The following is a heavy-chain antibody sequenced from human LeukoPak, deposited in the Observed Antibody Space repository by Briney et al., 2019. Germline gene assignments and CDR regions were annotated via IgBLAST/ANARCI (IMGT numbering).Heavy chain of an antibody. J-gene: IGHJ3*02. CDR1: GFTFSSYW. Sequence: SGGSLRLSCAASGFTFSSYWMSWVRQAPGKGLEWVANIKQDGSEKYYVDSVKGRFTISRDNAKNSLYLQMNSLRAEDTAVYYCARELWVGYCSGGSCYDDAFDIWGQGTMVTVSS. D-gene: IGHD2-15*01. CDR3: ARELWVGYCSGGSCYDDAFDI. V-gene: IGHV3-7*01. CDR2: IKQDGSEK.